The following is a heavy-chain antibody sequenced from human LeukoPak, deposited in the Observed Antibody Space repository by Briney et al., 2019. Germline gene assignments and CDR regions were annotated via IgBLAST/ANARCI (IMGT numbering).Heavy chain of an antibody. V-gene: IGHV1-8*01. J-gene: IGHJ4*02. Sequence: ASVKVSCRASGYTFTTYDIDWVRQATGQGLEWMGWMNPNSGNTGYAQKFQGRVTMTRNTSISTAFMELSGLRSEDTAVYFCARRNTAMVAGLDYWGQGSLVTVSS. CDR3: ARRNTAMVAGLDY. CDR2: MNPNSGNT. CDR1: GYTFTTYD. D-gene: IGHD5-18*01.